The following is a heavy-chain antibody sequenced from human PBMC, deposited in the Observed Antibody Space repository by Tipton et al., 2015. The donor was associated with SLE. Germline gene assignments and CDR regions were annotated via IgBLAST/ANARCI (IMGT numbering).Heavy chain of an antibody. J-gene: IGHJ4*02. CDR1: GGSFSGYY. V-gene: IGHV4-34*01. CDR2: INHSGST. D-gene: IGHD1-26*01. Sequence: TLSLTCAVYGGSFSGYYWSWIRQPPGKGLEWIGEINHSGSTNYNPSLESRVTISADTSKNQVSLKLNSVTAADTAVYYCARKGEWELVTFDYWGQGTLVTVS. CDR3: ARKGEWELVTFDY.